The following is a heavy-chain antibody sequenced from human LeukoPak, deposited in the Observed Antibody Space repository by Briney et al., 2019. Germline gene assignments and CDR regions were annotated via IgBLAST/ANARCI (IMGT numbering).Heavy chain of an antibody. Sequence: PGGSLRLSCAASRFTFSSYAMHWVRQAPGKGLEYVSAISSNGGSTYYANSVKGRFTISRDNSKNTLYLQMGSLRAEDMAVYYCARVARGYSYGYHGPTDYWGQGTLVTVSS. J-gene: IGHJ4*02. CDR1: RFTFSSYA. CDR2: ISSNGGST. CDR3: ARVARGYSYGYHGPTDY. V-gene: IGHV3-64*01. D-gene: IGHD5-18*01.